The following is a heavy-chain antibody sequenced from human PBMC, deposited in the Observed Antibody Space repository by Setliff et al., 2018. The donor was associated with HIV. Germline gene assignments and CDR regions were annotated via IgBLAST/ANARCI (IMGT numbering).Heavy chain of an antibody. CDR3: ARASGDTSKFVNYYYYYMDV. J-gene: IGHJ6*03. V-gene: IGHV4-34*01. CDR2: INHGGST. CDR1: GGSFSGNY. D-gene: IGHD6-19*01. Sequence: PSETLSLTCAVYGGSFSGNYWSWIRQPPGKGLEWIGDINHGGSTNYNPSLKSRVTISVDMSKNQISLKLSSVTAAGTAVYYCARASGDTSKFVNYYYYYMDVWGKGTTVTVSS.